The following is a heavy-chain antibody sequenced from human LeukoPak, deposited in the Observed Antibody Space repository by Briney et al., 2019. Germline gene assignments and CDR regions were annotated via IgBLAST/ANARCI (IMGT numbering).Heavy chain of an antibody. CDR3: ANDTRSRYFQD. Sequence: PGGSLRLSCAASGFTFSNHGMHWVRQAPGKGLEWVAVIWYDGSNKYYADSVKGRFTISRDNSKNTLYLQMNSLRAEDTAVYYCANDTRSRYFQDWGQGTLVTASS. CDR1: GFTFSNHG. D-gene: IGHD3-16*01. V-gene: IGHV3-33*06. CDR2: IWYDGSNK. J-gene: IGHJ1*01.